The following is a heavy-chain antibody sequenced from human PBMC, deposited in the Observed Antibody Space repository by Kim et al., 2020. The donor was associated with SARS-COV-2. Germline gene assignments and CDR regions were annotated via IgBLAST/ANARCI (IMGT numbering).Heavy chain of an antibody. D-gene: IGHD3-16*01. Sequence: ETIYAQTFPGRVTMTEDTSTDTAYMELSSLRSEDTAVYYCATDRDYDYVRWGQGTLVTVSS. CDR2: ET. J-gene: IGHJ4*02. CDR3: ATDRDYDYVR. V-gene: IGHV1-24*01.